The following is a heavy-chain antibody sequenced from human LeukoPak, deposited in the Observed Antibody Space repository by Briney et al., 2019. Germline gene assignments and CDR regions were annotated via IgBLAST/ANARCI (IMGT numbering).Heavy chain of an antibody. V-gene: IGHV4-59*01. J-gene: IGHJ5*02. CDR3: AGTPPQAYNNSPNNWFDP. CDR2: IYYNGYA. D-gene: IGHD2-21*01. CDR1: GGSISKYY. Sequence: SETLSLTCSVSGGSISKYYWSWIRQSPGKGVEWIGYIYYNGYANYNPSLKSRVTMSVDTSKNQFSLRLSSVTAADPAVYYCAGTPPQAYNNSPNNWFDPWGQGTLVTVSS.